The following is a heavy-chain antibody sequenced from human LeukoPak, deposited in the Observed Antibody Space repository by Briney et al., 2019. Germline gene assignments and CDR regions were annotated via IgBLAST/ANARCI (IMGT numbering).Heavy chain of an antibody. D-gene: IGHD3-10*01. Sequence: SETLSLTCTASGYSISSGYYWGWIRQPPGKGLEWLGSIYHSGSTYYNPSLKSRVTISVDTSKNQFSLKLSAVTAADTAVYYRARGGEGPYDYWGQGTLVTVSS. CDR2: IYHSGST. J-gene: IGHJ4*02. V-gene: IGHV4-38-2*02. CDR3: ARGGEGPYDY. CDR1: GYSISSGYY.